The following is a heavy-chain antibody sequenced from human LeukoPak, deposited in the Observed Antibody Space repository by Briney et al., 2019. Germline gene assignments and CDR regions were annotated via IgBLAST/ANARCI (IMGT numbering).Heavy chain of an antibody. Sequence: SVKVSCKASGGTFSSYAISWVRQAPGQGLEWMGGIIPIFGTANYAQKFQGRVTITADESTSTDYMELSSLRSEDTAVYYCARDLLEDDSSGYYYQGKFDYWGQGTLVTVSS. J-gene: IGHJ4*02. CDR1: GGTFSSYA. V-gene: IGHV1-69*13. CDR3: ARDLLEDDSSGYYYQGKFDY. CDR2: IIPIFGTA. D-gene: IGHD3-22*01.